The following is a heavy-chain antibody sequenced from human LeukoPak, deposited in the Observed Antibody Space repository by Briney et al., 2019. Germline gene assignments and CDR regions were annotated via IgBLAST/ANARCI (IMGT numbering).Heavy chain of an antibody. V-gene: IGHV1-18*01. CDR3: ARDVGSNYDFWSGYLDY. Sequence: ASVKVSCKASGYTFISYGISWVRQAPGQGLEWMGWISAYNGNTNYAQKLQGRVTMTTDTSTSTAYMELRSLRSDDTAVYYCARDVGSNYDFWSGYLDYWGQGTLVTVSS. J-gene: IGHJ4*02. D-gene: IGHD3-3*01. CDR1: GYTFISYG. CDR2: ISAYNGNT.